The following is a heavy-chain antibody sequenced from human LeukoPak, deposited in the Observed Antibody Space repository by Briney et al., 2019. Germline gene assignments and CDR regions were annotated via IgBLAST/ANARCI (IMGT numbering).Heavy chain of an antibody. CDR3: ARDRVVPAAMLDY. CDR1: GYTYTSYY. Sequence: ASVKVSCKASGYTYTSYYMHWVRQAPGQGLEWMGIINPSGGSTSYAQKFQGRVTMTRDTSTSTVYMELSSLRSENTAVYYCARDRVVPAAMLDYWGQGTLVTVSS. CDR2: INPSGGST. J-gene: IGHJ4*02. V-gene: IGHV1-46*01. D-gene: IGHD2-2*01.